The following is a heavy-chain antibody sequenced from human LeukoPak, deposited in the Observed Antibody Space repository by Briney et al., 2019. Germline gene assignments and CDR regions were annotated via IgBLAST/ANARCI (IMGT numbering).Heavy chain of an antibody. V-gene: IGHV3-15*01. Sequence: GGSLRLSCAASGFTFSNAWMSWVRQAPGKGLERVGRIKSKTDGGTTDYAAPVKGRFTISRDDSKNTLYLQMNSLKTEDTAVYYCTTDLIGYYDSSGYYAFDPWGQGTLVTVSS. CDR1: GFTFSNAW. CDR2: IKSKTDGGTT. D-gene: IGHD3-22*01. J-gene: IGHJ5*02. CDR3: TTDLIGYYDSSGYYAFDP.